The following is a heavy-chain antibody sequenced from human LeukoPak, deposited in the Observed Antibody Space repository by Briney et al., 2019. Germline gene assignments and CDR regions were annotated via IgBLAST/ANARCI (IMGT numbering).Heavy chain of an antibody. V-gene: IGHV3-23*01. D-gene: IGHD4-23*01. Sequence: GGSLRLSCAASGFPFSTYAMSWVRQAPRKGRVWVSNIRGKDGSTYCADSVKGRFPISRDNSKNTLYLQMNSLRADDTAVYYCAKDGYGYYGGLDYWGQGTLVTVSS. CDR1: GFPFSTYA. CDR3: AKDGYGYYGGLDY. CDR2: IRGKDGST. J-gene: IGHJ4*02.